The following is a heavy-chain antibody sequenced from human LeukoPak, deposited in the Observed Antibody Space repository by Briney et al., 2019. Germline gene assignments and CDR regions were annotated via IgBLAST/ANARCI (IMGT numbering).Heavy chain of an antibody. Sequence: GASVTVSCKVSGYTLTELSMHWVRQAPGKGLEWMGGFDPEDGETIYAQKFQGRVTMTEDTSTDTAYMELSSLRSEDTAVYYCATVLRSYYYYGMDVWGQGTTVTVSS. D-gene: IGHD3-3*01. CDR2: FDPEDGET. V-gene: IGHV1-24*01. CDR1: GYTLTELS. J-gene: IGHJ6*02. CDR3: ATVLRSYYYYGMDV.